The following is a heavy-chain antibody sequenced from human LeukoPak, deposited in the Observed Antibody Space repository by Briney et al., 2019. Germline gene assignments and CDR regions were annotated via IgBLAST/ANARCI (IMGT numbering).Heavy chain of an antibody. D-gene: IGHD2-2*01. CDR2: ISVYNGNT. Sequence: GASVKVSCKASGYTFSSYGISWVRQAPGQGLEWMGWISVYNGNTNYAQKFQGRVTMTTDTSTTTAYMELRSLRSDDTAVYYCARWYDGLPAPNRFDPWGQGTLVTVSS. CDR3: ARWYDGLPAPNRFDP. J-gene: IGHJ5*02. CDR1: GYTFSSYG. V-gene: IGHV1-18*01.